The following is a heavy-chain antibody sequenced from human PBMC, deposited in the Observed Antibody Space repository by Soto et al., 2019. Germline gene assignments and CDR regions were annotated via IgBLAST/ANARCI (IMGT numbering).Heavy chain of an antibody. CDR2: ISSSSSTI. CDR3: ASSHYGSGSYYQPHEGWFDP. J-gene: IGHJ5*02. CDR1: GFTFSSYS. Sequence: GGSLRLSCAASGFTFSSYSMNWVRQAPGKGLEWVSYISSSSSTIYYADSVKGRFTISRDNAKNSLYLQMNSLRAEDTAVYYCASSHYGSGSYYQPHEGWFDPWGQGTLVTVSS. D-gene: IGHD3-10*01. V-gene: IGHV3-48*01.